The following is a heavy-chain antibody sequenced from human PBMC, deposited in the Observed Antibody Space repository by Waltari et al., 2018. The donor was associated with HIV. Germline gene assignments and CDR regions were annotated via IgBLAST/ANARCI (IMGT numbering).Heavy chain of an antibody. CDR2: SWYDGSND. V-gene: IGHV3-33*01. D-gene: IGHD6-13*01. CDR1: GFTFSSYG. J-gene: IGHJ4*02. Sequence: QVRLVESGGGVVQPGKSLRLSCRTSGFTFSSYGMHWSRQAPGKGLEWVTVSWYDGSNDYYADSVKGRFTISRDNSKNTLYLQMNNLRVEDTAVYYCARKRRDGYSSDYWGQGTLVTVSS. CDR3: ARKRRDGYSSDY.